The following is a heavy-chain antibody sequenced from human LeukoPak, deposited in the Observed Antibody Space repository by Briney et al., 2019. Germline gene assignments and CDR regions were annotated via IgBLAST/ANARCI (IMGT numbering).Heavy chain of an antibody. J-gene: IGHJ4*02. Sequence: PGGSLRLSCAASGFTFSCNWMHWVRQAPGKGLVWVSRINEDGSTTNYADSVKGRFSISRDNAKNTLYLQMNSLRVEDTAVYYCARGRPHGNDYWGQGTLVTVSS. D-gene: IGHD4-23*01. CDR1: GFTFSCNW. V-gene: IGHV3-74*01. CDR3: ARGRPHGNDY. CDR2: INEDGSTT.